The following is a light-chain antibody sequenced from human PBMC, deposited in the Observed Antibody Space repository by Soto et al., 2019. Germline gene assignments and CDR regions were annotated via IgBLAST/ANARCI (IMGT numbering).Light chain of an antibody. V-gene: IGLV2-14*01. Sequence: QSALTQPASVSGSPGPSITISCTGTSSDVGGYNYVSWYQQHPGKAPKLMIYDVSNRPLGVSNRFSGSKSGNTASLTISGLQYEGEADYYGISYTSSSTLSVFGTGTKLPVL. CDR2: DVS. CDR3: ISYTSSSTLSV. J-gene: IGLJ1*01. CDR1: SSDVGGYNY.